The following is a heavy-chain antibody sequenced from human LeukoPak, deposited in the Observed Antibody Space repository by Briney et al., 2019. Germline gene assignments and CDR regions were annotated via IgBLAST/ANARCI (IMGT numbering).Heavy chain of an antibody. CDR1: GFTFTKAY. CDR2: IKSRVDGGTA. J-gene: IGHJ4*02. V-gene: IGHV3-15*01. D-gene: IGHD2-15*01. CDR3: TTGWLDY. Sequence: GGSLRLSCAASGFTFTKAYMSWVRQAPGKGLEWVGRIKSRVDGGTADFAAPVKGRFTISRDDSKNILYLQLNSLKNEDTDVYYCTTGWLDYWGQGSLVTVSS.